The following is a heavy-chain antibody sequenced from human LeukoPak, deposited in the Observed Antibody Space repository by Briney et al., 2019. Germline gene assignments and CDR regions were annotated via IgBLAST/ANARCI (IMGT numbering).Heavy chain of an antibody. J-gene: IGHJ4*02. D-gene: IGHD4-17*01. CDR3: ARDQVLYGDYRRYYFDY. Sequence: PGGSLRLSCAASGFTFSSYGMHWVRQAPGKGLEWVAFIRYDGSNKYYADSVKGRFTISRDNSKNTLYLQMNSLRAEDTAVYYCARDQVLYGDYRRYYFDYWGQGTLVTVSS. CDR2: IRYDGSNK. V-gene: IGHV3-30*02. CDR1: GFTFSSYG.